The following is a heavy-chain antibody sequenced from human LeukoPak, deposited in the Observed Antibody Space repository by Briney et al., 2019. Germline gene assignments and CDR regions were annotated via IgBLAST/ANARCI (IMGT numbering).Heavy chain of an antibody. J-gene: IGHJ4*02. CDR2: ISGSGGST. CDR3: AKESRVAGTRL. D-gene: IGHD6-19*01. Sequence: GGSLRLSCAASGFTFSSYAMSWVRQAPGKGLEWVSAISGSGGSTYYADSVKGRFTISRDNSKNPLYLQMSSLRAEDTAVYYCAKESRVAGTRLGGQGTLVTVSS. CDR1: GFTFSSYA. V-gene: IGHV3-23*01.